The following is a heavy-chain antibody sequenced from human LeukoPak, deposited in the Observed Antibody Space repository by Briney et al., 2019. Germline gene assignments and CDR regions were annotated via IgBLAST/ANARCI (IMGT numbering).Heavy chain of an antibody. V-gene: IGHV1-46*01. J-gene: IGHJ4*02. CDR2: ISPSGGST. CDR1: GYTFTSNY. Sequence: ASVKVSCKAFGYTFTSNYMHWVRQAPGQGPEWMGVISPSGGSTTYAQKFQGRVTLTRDMSTSTDYLELSSLRSEDTAVYYCAREYDSSHYYLFDYWGQGTLVTVSS. CDR3: AREYDSSHYYLFDY. D-gene: IGHD3-22*01.